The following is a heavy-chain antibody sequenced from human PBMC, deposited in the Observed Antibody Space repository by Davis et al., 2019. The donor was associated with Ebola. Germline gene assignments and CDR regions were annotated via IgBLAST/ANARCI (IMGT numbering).Heavy chain of an antibody. CDR2: IGSNSNGR. CDR3: AKDLLWWSASDV. D-gene: IGHD2-21*01. Sequence: GESLKISCTASGFTSGCCAMNWVRQAPGKGLEWVSGIGSNSNGRHYSDSVKGRFTITRDDSKNTVYLQMNNLRAEDTAVYYCAKDLLWWSASDVWGQGTTVIVS. CDR1: GFTSGCCA. J-gene: IGHJ6*02. V-gene: IGHV3-23*05.